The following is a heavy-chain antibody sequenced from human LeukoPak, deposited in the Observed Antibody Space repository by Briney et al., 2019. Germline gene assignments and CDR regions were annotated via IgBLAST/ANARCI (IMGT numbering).Heavy chain of an antibody. CDR1: GGSFSGYY. J-gene: IGHJ3*02. CDR3: ARDRRESTKANDAFDI. D-gene: IGHD1-1*01. V-gene: IGHV4-59*01. Sequence: SSETLSLTCAVYGGSFSGYYWSWIRQPPGKGLEWIGYMYYSGSTHYNPSLESRVTISIDTSKKQLSLKLTSVTAADTAVYYCARDRRESTKANDAFDIWGQGTMVTVSS. CDR2: MYYSGST.